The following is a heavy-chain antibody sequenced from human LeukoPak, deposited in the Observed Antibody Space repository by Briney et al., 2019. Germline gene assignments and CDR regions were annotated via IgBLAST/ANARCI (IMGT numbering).Heavy chain of an antibody. D-gene: IGHD5-12*01. J-gene: IGHJ4*02. Sequence: PGGSLRLSCAASGLTFSSYAMSWVRQAPGKGLLWVSTIGGTGISTYYADSVKGRFTISRDNSKHTLYLQMNSLRAEDTAIYYCAKGNGYDSRGFDYWGQGTLVTVSS. V-gene: IGHV3-23*01. CDR3: AKGNGYDSRGFDY. CDR1: GLTFSSYA. CDR2: IGGTGIST.